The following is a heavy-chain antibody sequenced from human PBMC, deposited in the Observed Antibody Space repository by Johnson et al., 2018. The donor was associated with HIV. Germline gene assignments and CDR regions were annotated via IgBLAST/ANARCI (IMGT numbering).Heavy chain of an antibody. J-gene: IGHJ3*01. Sequence: EVQLVESGGGLVQPGGSLRLSCAASGFTFSSYWMSWVRQAPGKGLEWVANIKQDGSEKYYVGSLEGRFTVSRDNAKNLLYLQMNSLRVEDTAVYYCASGTSGYNDYESSGYLMDAFDVWGQGTMVTVSS. CDR3: ASGTSGYNDYESSGYLMDAFDV. CDR2: IKQDGSEK. D-gene: IGHD3-22*01. CDR1: GFTFSSYW. V-gene: IGHV3-7*01.